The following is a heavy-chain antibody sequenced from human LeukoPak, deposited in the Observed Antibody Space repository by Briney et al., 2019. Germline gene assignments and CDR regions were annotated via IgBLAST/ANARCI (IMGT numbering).Heavy chain of an antibody. D-gene: IGHD3-22*01. CDR2: INHSGST. CDR1: GGSFSGYY. Sequence: SETLSLTCAVYGGSFSGYYWSWIRQPPGKGLEWIGEINHSGSTNYNPSLKSRVTISVDTSKNQFSLKLSSVTAADRAVYYCARGAHYYDSSGYYYGYAFDIWGQGTMVTVSS. CDR3: ARGAHYYDSSGYYYGYAFDI. J-gene: IGHJ3*02. V-gene: IGHV4-34*01.